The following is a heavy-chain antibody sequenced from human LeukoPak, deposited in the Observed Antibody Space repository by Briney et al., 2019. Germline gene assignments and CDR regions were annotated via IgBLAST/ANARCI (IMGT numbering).Heavy chain of an antibody. CDR2: ISYDGSNK. CDR1: GFTFSSYG. Sequence: GGSLRLSCAASGFTFSSYGMHWVRQAPGKGLEWVAVISYDGSNKYYADSVKGRFTISRDNSKNTLYLQMNSLRAEDTAVYYCARYYDSSALLLGYWGQGTLVTVSS. D-gene: IGHD3-22*01. V-gene: IGHV3-30*03. CDR3: ARYYDSSALLLGY. J-gene: IGHJ4*02.